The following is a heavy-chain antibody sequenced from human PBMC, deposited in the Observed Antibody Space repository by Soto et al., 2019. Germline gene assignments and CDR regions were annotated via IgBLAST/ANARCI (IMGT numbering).Heavy chain of an antibody. CDR2: ISHTGST. Sequence: SETLSLTCAVSGGSITSGNSYSWSWIRQPPGKGLEWIGSISHTGSTSYNPSLKGRLTMSVDKSKNQFSLRLSSVTAADMAVYYCARAVAPYFGTWFDPWGQGILVTVSS. V-gene: IGHV4-30-2*01. D-gene: IGHD3-10*01. J-gene: IGHJ5*02. CDR3: ARAVAPYFGTWFDP. CDR1: GGSITSGNSYS.